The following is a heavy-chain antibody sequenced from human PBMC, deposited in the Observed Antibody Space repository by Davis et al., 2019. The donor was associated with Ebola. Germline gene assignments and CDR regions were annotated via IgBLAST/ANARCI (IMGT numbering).Heavy chain of an antibody. CDR3: AKDPAQYYDFWGGYYNSLDY. J-gene: IGHJ4*02. D-gene: IGHD3-3*01. CDR1: GFTFSSYA. Sequence: GGSLRLSCAASGFTFSSYAMSWVRQAPGKGLEWVSAISGSGGNTYYAASVKGRFTISRDDFKNTLYLQMNSLRVEDTAIYYCAKDPAQYYDFWGGYYNSLDYWGQGTLVTVSS. V-gene: IGHV3-23*01. CDR2: ISGSGGNT.